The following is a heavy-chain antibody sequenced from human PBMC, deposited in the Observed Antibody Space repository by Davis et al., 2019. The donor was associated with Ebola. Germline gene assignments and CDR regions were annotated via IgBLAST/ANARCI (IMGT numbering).Heavy chain of an antibody. Sequence: ASVKVSCKASGYTFTNYGLTWVRQAPGQGLEWVGWISTTNGITNYAQKMQGRITMTADTSTSTAYMELRSLRSDDTAVYYCARGGGSTQLGIDYWGQGTLVTVSS. J-gene: IGHJ4*02. D-gene: IGHD3-10*01. CDR2: ISTTNGIT. CDR3: ARGGGSTQLGIDY. V-gene: IGHV1-18*01. CDR1: GYTFTNYG.